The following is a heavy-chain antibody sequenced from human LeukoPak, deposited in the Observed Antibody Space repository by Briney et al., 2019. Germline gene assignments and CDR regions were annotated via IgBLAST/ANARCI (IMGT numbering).Heavy chain of an antibody. J-gene: IGHJ5*02. Sequence: SVKVSCKASGGTFSSYAISWVRQAPGQGLEWMGGIIPIFGTANYAQKFQGRVTITADESTSRAYMELSSLRSEDTAVYYCARASTIFGVVSWFDPWGQGTPVTVSS. D-gene: IGHD3-3*01. CDR1: GGTFSSYA. CDR3: ARASTIFGVVSWFDP. CDR2: IIPIFGTA. V-gene: IGHV1-69*13.